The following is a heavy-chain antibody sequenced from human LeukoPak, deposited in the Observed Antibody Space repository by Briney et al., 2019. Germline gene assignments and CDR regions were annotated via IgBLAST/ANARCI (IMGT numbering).Heavy chain of an antibody. CDR2: IYYSGST. CDR3: ASGETLSSAYYGSVNDAFDI. CDR1: GGSISSYY. D-gene: IGHD3-10*01. Sequence: SETLSLTCTVSGGSISSYYWSWIRQPPGKGLEWIGYIYYSGSTNYNPSLKSRVTISVDTSKNQFSLKLSSVTAADTAVYYCASGETLSSAYYGSVNDAFDIWGQGTMVTVSS. V-gene: IGHV4-59*08. J-gene: IGHJ3*02.